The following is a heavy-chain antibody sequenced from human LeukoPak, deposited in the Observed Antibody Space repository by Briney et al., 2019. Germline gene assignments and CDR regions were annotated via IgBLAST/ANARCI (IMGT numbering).Heavy chain of an antibody. CDR1: GFTFSSYW. V-gene: IGHV3-7*01. Sequence: GGSLRLSCAASGFTFSSYWMSWVRQAPGKGLEWVANINQDGSEKYYVDSVKGRFTISRDNAKNSLYLQMNSLRAEDTAVYYCARPRWIHLIDYWGQGTLVTVSS. CDR3: ARPRWIHLIDY. J-gene: IGHJ4*02. D-gene: IGHD5-18*01. CDR2: INQDGSEK.